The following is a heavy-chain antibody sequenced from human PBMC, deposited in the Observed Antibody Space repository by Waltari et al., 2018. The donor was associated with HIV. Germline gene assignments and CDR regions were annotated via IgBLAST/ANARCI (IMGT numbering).Heavy chain of an antibody. CDR2: INHSGRT. D-gene: IGHD2-2*01. CDR1: GGSFSGYY. V-gene: IGHV4-34*01. CDR3: AREASGDIVVVPAARHYYGMDV. J-gene: IGHJ6*02. Sequence: QVQLQQWGAGLLKPSETLSLTCAVYGGSFSGYYWSWIRQPPGRGLAWIGEINHSGRTNYNPSLKSRVTISVDTSKNQFSRKLSSVTAADTAVYCCAREASGDIVVVPAARHYYGMDVWGQGTTVTVSS.